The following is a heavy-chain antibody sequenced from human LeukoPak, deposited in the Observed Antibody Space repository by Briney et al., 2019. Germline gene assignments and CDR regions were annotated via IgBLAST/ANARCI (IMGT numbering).Heavy chain of an antibody. CDR3: ARANSYAYGAIY. J-gene: IGHJ4*02. Sequence: ASVKVSCKASGYTFTSYYMHWVRQAPGQGLEWMGILNPSGGSTRYAQKFQGRVTMTRDMSTSTVYMELSSLRSEDTAVYYCARANSYAYGAIYWGQGTLATVSS. V-gene: IGHV1-46*01. D-gene: IGHD5-18*01. CDR1: GYTFTSYY. CDR2: LNPSGGST.